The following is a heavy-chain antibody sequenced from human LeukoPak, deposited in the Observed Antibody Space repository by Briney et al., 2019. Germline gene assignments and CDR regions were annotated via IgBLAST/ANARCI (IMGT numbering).Heavy chain of an antibody. Sequence: SESLSLTCTVSGGSISGDYWSWIRQSLQGLEWIGYIYYSGSTNYDPSLKSRVTISVDTSKNQFSLKLSSVTAADTAVYYCARYPMTYCSSSSCTEYWGQGTLVTVSS. D-gene: IGHD2-2*01. V-gene: IGHV4-59*08. CDR2: IYYSGST. J-gene: IGHJ4*02. CDR1: GGSISGDY. CDR3: ARYPMTYCSSSSCTEY.